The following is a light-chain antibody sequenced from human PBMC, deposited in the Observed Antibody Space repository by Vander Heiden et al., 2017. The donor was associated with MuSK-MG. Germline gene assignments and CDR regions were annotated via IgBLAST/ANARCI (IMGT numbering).Light chain of an antibody. V-gene: IGLV3-1*01. Sequence: SYELTQAPSVSVSPGQTATIACHGVKLGVKYASWYQQRAGPSPVLVIYQDNKRPSGIPERFSGSNSGSTATLTISGTQTMDEADYYCQAWDSNTVVFGGGTKLTVL. CDR1: KLGVKY. J-gene: IGLJ3*02. CDR2: QDN. CDR3: QAWDSNTVV.